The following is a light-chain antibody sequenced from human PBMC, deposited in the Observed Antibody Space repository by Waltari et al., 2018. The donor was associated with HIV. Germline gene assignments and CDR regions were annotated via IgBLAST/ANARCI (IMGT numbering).Light chain of an antibody. CDR3: QQRSNWPPALT. Sequence: EIVLTQSPATLPLSPGERGTLSCRASQSVSSYLAWYQQKPGQAPRLLIYDASNRAPGIPARFSGSGSGTDFTLTISSLEPEDFAVYYCQQRSNWPPALTFGGGTKVEIK. CDR1: QSVSSY. V-gene: IGKV3-11*01. J-gene: IGKJ4*01. CDR2: DAS.